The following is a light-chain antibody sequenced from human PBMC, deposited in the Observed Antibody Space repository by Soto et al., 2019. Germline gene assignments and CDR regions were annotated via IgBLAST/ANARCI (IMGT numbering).Light chain of an antibody. Sequence: EIVLTQATGTLSVSPVESATLSGRASQSGSSANFAWYQQKPGQAPRLLIYGASSRATGIPDRFSGSGSGTVFTLTINILEPDDFAVYYCHQYGNSPQTFGQGTKVDI. CDR2: GAS. J-gene: IGKJ1*01. CDR1: QSGSSAN. CDR3: HQYGNSPQT. V-gene: IGKV3-20*01.